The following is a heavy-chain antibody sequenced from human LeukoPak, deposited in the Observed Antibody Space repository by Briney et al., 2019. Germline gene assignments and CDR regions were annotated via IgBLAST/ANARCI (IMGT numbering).Heavy chain of an antibody. V-gene: IGHV3-23*01. CDR2: ISDSGGSS. CDR1: GFTLSSYA. J-gene: IGHJ4*02. CDR3: AKDLRYYDSSGSIDY. D-gene: IGHD3-22*01. Sequence: GGSLRLSCAASGFTLSSYAMTWVRQAPGKGLEWVSAISDSGGSSYYADSVKGRFTISRDNSKNTLYLQMNSLRAEDTAVYYCAKDLRYYDSSGSIDYWGQGTLVTVSS.